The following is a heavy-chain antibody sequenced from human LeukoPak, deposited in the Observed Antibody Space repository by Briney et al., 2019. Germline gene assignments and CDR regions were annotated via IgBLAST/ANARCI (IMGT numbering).Heavy chain of an antibody. CDR2: IDHSGST. J-gene: IGHJ4*02. Sequence: SEALSLTCAVYGGSFSGYYWTWIRQPPGKGLEWIGEIDHSGSTNYNPSLKSRVTISVDTSKNQFSLKLSSVTAADTAVYYCAYGDLFYFFDYWGQGTLVTVSS. D-gene: IGHD4-17*01. CDR1: GGSFSGYY. CDR3: AYGDLFYFFDY. V-gene: IGHV4-34*01.